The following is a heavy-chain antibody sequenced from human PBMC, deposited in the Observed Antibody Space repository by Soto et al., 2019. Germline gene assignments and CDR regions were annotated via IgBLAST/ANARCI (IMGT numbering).Heavy chain of an antibody. Sequence: ASVKVSCKASGYTFTSYGISWVRQAPGQGLEWMGWISAYNGNTNYAQKLQGRVTMTTDTSTSTAYMELRSLRSDDTAVYYCARDKTGYSDWYYYYGMDVWGQGTTVTVSS. CDR1: GYTFTSYG. V-gene: IGHV1-18*01. D-gene: IGHD3-9*01. J-gene: IGHJ6*02. CDR3: ARDKTGYSDWYYYYGMDV. CDR2: ISAYNGNT.